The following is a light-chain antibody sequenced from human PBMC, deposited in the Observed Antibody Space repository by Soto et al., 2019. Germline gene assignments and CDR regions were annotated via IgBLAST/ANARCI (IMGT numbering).Light chain of an antibody. J-gene: IGKJ1*01. Sequence: RVMPQSPATLSVSPGDTASLSCRAGQTIYSNVAWYQQRPGQAPRLIIYRASSRATGVPARFSGSGSGTEFTLTISSLQSEDFALYYCQQYQNLWTFGQGTKVDIK. CDR1: QTIYSN. CDR3: QQYQNLWT. V-gene: IGKV3-15*01. CDR2: RAS.